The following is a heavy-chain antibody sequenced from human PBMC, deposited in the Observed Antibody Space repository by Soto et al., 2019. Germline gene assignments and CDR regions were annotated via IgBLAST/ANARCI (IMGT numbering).Heavy chain of an antibody. D-gene: IGHD4-17*01. Sequence: GASVKVSCKASGGTFSSYAISWVRQAPGQGLEWMGGIIPIFGTANYAQKFQGRVTITADESTSTAYMGLSSLRSEDTAVYYCARGQGKTTVTTIQTYYYYGMDVWGQGTTVTVSS. J-gene: IGHJ6*02. CDR2: IIPIFGTA. CDR1: GGTFSSYA. V-gene: IGHV1-69*13. CDR3: ARGQGKTTVTTIQTYYYYGMDV.